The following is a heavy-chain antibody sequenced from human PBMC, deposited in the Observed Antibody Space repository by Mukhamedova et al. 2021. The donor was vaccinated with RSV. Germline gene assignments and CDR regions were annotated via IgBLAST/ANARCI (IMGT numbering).Heavy chain of an antibody. CDR3: ARSELGIGLDY. Sequence: SRVTISVDTSKNQFSLKLSSVTAADTAVYYCARSELGIGLDYLCQGTLVTVSS. J-gene: IGHJ4*02. V-gene: IGHV4-59*01. D-gene: IGHD7-27*01.